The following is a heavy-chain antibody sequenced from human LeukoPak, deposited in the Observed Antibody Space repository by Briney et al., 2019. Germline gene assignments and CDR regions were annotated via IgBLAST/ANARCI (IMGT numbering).Heavy chain of an antibody. CDR1: GGSFSTSA. J-gene: IGHJ4*02. V-gene: IGHV1-46*01. D-gene: IGHD1-7*01. CDR3: ARGANWNYDY. CDR2: INPSGGHT. Sequence: GASVKVSCKASGGSFSTSAFNWVRQRQAPGQGLEWMGLINPSGGHTTYTQKYQGRVTMTRDMSTSTVYMELSSLRSEDTAVYYCARGANWNYDYWGQGTLVTVSS.